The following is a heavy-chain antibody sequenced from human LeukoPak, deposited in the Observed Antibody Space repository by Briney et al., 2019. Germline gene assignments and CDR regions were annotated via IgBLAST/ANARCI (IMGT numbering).Heavy chain of an antibody. CDR2: MNPNSGNT. J-gene: IGHJ4*02. V-gene: IGHV1-8*02. D-gene: IGHD6-6*01. CDR1: GYTFTSYD. CDR3: ARGQMAGIAARRDFDY. Sequence: GASVKVSCKASGYTFTSYDINLVRQATGQGLEWMGWMNPNSGNTGYAQKFQGRVTMTRDTSISTAYMELSSLRSEDTAVYYCARGQMAGIAARRDFDYWGQGTLVTVSS.